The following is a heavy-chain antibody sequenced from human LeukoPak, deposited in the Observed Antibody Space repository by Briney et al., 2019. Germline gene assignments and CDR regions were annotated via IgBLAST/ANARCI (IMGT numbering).Heavy chain of an antibody. Sequence: SETLSLTCTVSGGSISSYYWSWIRQPPGKGLEWIGYIYYSGSTNYNPSLKSRVTISVDTSKNQFSLKLSSVTAADTAIYYCASLTNTTGYIPWYFDLWGRGTLVTVSS. D-gene: IGHD3-9*01. CDR3: ASLTNTTGYIPWYFDL. CDR1: GGSISSYY. V-gene: IGHV4-59*12. CDR2: IYYSGST. J-gene: IGHJ2*01.